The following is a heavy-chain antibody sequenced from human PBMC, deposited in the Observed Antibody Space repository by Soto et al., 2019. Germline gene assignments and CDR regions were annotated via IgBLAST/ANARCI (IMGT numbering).Heavy chain of an antibody. CDR2: ISSSSSYI. V-gene: IGHV3-21*01. J-gene: IGHJ4*02. CDR1: GFTFSSYS. Sequence: EVQLVESGGGLVKPGGSLRLSCAASGFTFSSYSMNWDRQAPGKGLEWVSSISSSSSYIYYADSVKGRFTISRDNAKNSLYLQMNSLRAEDTAVYYCARDLGGYAFDYWGQGTLVTVSS. CDR3: ARDLGGYAFDY. D-gene: IGHD5-12*01.